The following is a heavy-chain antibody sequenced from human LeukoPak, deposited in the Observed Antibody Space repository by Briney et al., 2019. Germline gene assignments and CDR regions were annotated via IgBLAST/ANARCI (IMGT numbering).Heavy chain of an antibody. CDR3: ASRKLGNDY. V-gene: IGHV4-59*01. Sequence: PSETLSLTCNVSGGSIRGYYWSWIRQPPGKGLEWIGYIYSSGSTNYNPSLKSRVTMSVDTSKNQFSLKVNSVTAADTAVYYCASRKLGNDYWGQGTLVTVSS. J-gene: IGHJ4*02. CDR1: GGSIRGYY. CDR2: IYSSGST. D-gene: IGHD7-27*01.